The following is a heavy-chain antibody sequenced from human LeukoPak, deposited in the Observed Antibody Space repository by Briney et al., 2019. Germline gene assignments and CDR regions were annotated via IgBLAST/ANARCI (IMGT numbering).Heavy chain of an antibody. CDR3: ARVSSSGSYYFDY. J-gene: IGHJ4*02. Sequence: GGSLRLSCAASGFTFSSYSMNWVRQAPGKGLEWVSSISSSSSYIYYADSVKGRFTISRDNAKNSLYLQMNSLRAEDTAVYYCARVSSSGSYYFDYWGQGTPVTVSS. V-gene: IGHV3-21*01. CDR1: GFTFSSYS. CDR2: ISSSSSYI. D-gene: IGHD6-19*01.